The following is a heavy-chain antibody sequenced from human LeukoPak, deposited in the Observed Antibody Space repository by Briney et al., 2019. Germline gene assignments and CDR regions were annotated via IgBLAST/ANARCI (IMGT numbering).Heavy chain of an antibody. CDR1: GGSISSGSYY. D-gene: IGHD6-13*01. Sequence: SETLSLTCTVSGGSISSGSYYWSWIRQPAGKGLEWIGRIYTSGSTNYNPSLKSRVTISVDTSKNQFSLKLSSVTAADTAVYYCARGDSSSWYSWFDPWGQGTLVTVSS. CDR2: IYTSGST. J-gene: IGHJ5*02. CDR3: ARGDSSSWYSWFDP. V-gene: IGHV4-61*02.